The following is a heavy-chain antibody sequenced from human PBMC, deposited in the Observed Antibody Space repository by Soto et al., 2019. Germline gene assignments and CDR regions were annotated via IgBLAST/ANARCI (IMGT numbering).Heavy chain of an antibody. CDR3: ARVGRQDYYYYGMDV. CDR1: GYTFTSYG. Sequence: ASVKVSCKASGYTFTSYGISWVRQAPGQGLEWMGWISAYNGNTNYAQKLQGRVTMTTDTSTSTAYMELRSLRSDDTAVYYCARVGRQDYYYYGMDVWGQGTTVTVSS. CDR2: ISAYNGNT. D-gene: IGHD2-15*01. V-gene: IGHV1-18*01. J-gene: IGHJ6*02.